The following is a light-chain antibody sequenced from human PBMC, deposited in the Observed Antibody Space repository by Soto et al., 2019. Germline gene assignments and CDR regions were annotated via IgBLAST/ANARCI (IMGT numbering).Light chain of an antibody. V-gene: IGKV1-39*01. CDR1: QSISSY. CDR2: AAS. Sequence: DIQMTQSPSSMSASVGARVTITCRASQSISSYLNWYQQKPGKAPKLLIYAASSLQGGVPSRFSGSGSGTDFTLTISSLQPEDFATYYCQQSYSTLPLTFGGGTKVEIK. J-gene: IGKJ4*01. CDR3: QQSYSTLPLT.